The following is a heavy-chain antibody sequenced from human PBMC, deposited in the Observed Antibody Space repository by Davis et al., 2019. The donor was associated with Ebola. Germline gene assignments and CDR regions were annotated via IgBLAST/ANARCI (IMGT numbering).Heavy chain of an antibody. J-gene: IGHJ6*02. V-gene: IGHV3-21*01. Sequence: GSLRLSCAASGFTFSSYSMNWVRQAPGKGLEWVSSISSSSSYIYYADSVKGRFTISRDNAKNSLYLQMNSLRAEDTAVYYCAGGYQLLYRVYYYYGMDVWGQGTTVTVSS. CDR2: ISSSSSYI. CDR1: GFTFSSYS. CDR3: AGGYQLLYRVYYYYGMDV. D-gene: IGHD2-2*02.